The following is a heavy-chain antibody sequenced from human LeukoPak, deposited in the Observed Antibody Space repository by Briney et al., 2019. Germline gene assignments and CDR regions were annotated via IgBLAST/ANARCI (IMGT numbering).Heavy chain of an antibody. V-gene: IGHV4-34*01. Sequence: SETLSLTCAVYGGSFSGYYWSWIRQPPGKGLEWIGEINHSGSTNYNPSLKSRVTISVDTSKNQFSLKLSSVTAADTAVYYCARRSAVSVEMATIYYFDYWGQGTLVTVSS. CDR1: GGSFSGYY. D-gene: IGHD5-24*01. J-gene: IGHJ4*02. CDR3: ARRSAVSVEMATIYYFDY. CDR2: INHSGST.